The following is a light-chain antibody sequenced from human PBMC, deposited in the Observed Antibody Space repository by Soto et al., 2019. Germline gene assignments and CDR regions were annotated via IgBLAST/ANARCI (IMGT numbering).Light chain of an antibody. J-gene: IGKJ1*01. CDR3: QQYNSYRWT. CDR2: KAS. V-gene: IGKV1-5*03. CDR1: QSIDTW. Sequence: DIQMTQSPSTLSASVGDRVTITCRASQSIDTWLAWHQQKPGQVPKLLISKASSLESGVPSRFSGSGSGTEFTLTISSLQPDDSATYYCQQYNSYRWTFGQGTKVDIK.